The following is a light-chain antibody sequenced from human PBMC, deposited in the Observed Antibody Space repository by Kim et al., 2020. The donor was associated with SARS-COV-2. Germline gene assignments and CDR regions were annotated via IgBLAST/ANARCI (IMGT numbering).Light chain of an antibody. Sequence: QPATLTCAGNSKNVGNQGASWLQQHQGHPPKLLSYRDNNRPSGISERLSASRSGNTASLTITGLQPEDEADYYCSAWDSGLDSVVFGGGTKLTVL. CDR2: RDN. CDR3: SAWDSGLDSVV. CDR1: SKNVGNQG. V-gene: IGLV10-54*01. J-gene: IGLJ2*01.